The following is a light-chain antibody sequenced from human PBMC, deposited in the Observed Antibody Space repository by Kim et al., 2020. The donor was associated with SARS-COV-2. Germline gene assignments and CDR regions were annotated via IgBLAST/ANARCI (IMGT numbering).Light chain of an antibody. Sequence: EIVLTQFPGTLSLSPGERATLSCRASRRVSSAYLAWYHQKPGQAPRLLIYRVSNRATGIPDRFSGSGSGTDFTLTISRLEPEDFAVYYCQQYDSSRGYTFGQGTKLEI. CDR2: RVS. V-gene: IGKV3-20*01. CDR3: QQYDSSRGYT. CDR1: RRVSSAY. J-gene: IGKJ2*01.